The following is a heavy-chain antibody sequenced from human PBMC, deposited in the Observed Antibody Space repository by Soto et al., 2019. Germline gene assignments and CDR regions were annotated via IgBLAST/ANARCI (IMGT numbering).Heavy chain of an antibody. CDR1: GYSFTSYW. J-gene: IGHJ6*02. V-gene: IGHV5-51*01. Sequence: GESLKISCKGSGYSFTSYWIGWVRQMPGKGLEWMGIIYPGDSDTRYSPSFQGQVTISADKSISTAYLQWSSLKASDTAMYYCARLPNVGGAPDAGYYYYGMDVWGQGTTVTVSS. CDR2: IYPGDSDT. D-gene: IGHD3-10*02. CDR3: ARLPNVGGAPDAGYYYYGMDV.